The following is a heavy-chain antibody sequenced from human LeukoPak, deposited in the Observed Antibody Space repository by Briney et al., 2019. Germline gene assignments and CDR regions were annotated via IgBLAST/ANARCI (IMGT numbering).Heavy chain of an antibody. D-gene: IGHD4-23*01. CDR1: GGTFSSYA. CDR3: ATGAGAYDYGGKEIDY. CDR2: IIPIFGTA. V-gene: IGHV1-69*06. J-gene: IGHJ4*02. Sequence: ASVKVSCKASGGTFSSYAISWVRQAPGQGLEWMSRIIPIFGTANYAQKFQGRVTITADKSTSTAYMELRSLRAEDTAVYYCATGAGAYDYGGKEIDYWGQGTLVTVSS.